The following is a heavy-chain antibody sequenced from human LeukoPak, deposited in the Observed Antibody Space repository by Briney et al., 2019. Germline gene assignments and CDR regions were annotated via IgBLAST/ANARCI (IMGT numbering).Heavy chain of an antibody. J-gene: IGHJ4*02. Sequence: GGSLRLSCAASGFTFSSYGMHWVGQAPGKGLEWVAVISYDGSNKYYADSVKGRFTISRDNSKNTLYLQMNSLRAEDTAVYYCAKEWDYWGQGTLVTVSS. CDR2: ISYDGSNK. CDR1: GFTFSSYG. V-gene: IGHV3-30*18. CDR3: AKEWDY.